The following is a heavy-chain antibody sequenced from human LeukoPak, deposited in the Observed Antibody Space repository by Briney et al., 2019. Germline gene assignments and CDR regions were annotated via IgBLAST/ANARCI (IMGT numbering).Heavy chain of an antibody. CDR1: GYTFTGYY. J-gene: IGHJ4*02. CDR3: ARDRGRYFDWLSQPYYFDY. V-gene: IGHV1-2*02. CDR2: INPNSGGT. D-gene: IGHD3-9*01. Sequence: ASVKVSCTASGYTFTGYYMHWVRQAPGQGLEWMGWINPNSGGTNYAQKFQGRVTMTRDTSISTAYMELSRLRSDDTAVYYCARDRGRYFDWLSQPYYFDYWGQGTLVTVSS.